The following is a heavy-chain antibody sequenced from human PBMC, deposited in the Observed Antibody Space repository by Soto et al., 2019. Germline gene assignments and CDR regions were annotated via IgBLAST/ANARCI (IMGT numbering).Heavy chain of an antibody. CDR3: ARARDCSGGTCYSWWFDP. CDR2: IYYSGST. J-gene: IGHJ5*02. CDR1: GGSISSYY. V-gene: IGHV4-59*12. D-gene: IGHD2-15*01. Sequence: SETLSLTCTVSGGSISSYYWSWIRQPPGKGLEWIGYIYYSGSTNYNSSLKSRVTISMDTSKSQLSLKLSSVTVADTAVYYCARARDCSGGTCYSWWFDPWGQGTLVTVSS.